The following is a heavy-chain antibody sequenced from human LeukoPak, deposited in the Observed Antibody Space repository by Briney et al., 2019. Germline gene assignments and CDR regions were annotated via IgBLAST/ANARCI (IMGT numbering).Heavy chain of an antibody. CDR3: ARTVYDILTGYYHDAFDI. V-gene: IGHV4-59*08. J-gene: IGHJ3*02. CDR1: GGSISSYY. CDR2: IDYSGWT. D-gene: IGHD3-9*01. Sequence: SETLSLTCTVSGGSISSYYWSWIRQPPGKGLEWIGYIDYSGWTNYNPSLKSRVTISVDTSKNQFSLKLSSVTAADTAVYYCARTVYDILTGYYHDAFDIWGQGTMVTVSS.